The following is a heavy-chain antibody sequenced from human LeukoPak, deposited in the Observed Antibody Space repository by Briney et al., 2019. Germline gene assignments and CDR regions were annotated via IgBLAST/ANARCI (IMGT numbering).Heavy chain of an antibody. D-gene: IGHD3-10*01. Sequence: GGSLRLSCAASGFTFSSYDMHWVRQATGEGLEWVSAIGTAGDTYYPDSVKGRFTISRDNSMNTLYMQMNSLRGEDAAVYYCARDFSGPDYWGQGTLVTVSS. V-gene: IGHV3-13*01. J-gene: IGHJ4*02. CDR1: GFTFSSYD. CDR2: IGTAGDT. CDR3: ARDFSGPDY.